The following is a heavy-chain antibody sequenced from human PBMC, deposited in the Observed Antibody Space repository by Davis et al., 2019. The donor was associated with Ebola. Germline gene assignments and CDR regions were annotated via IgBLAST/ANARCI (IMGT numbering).Heavy chain of an antibody. CDR2: VHTGNGDT. CDR3: ARGWSYALDY. D-gene: IGHD4-17*01. J-gene: IGHJ4*02. Sequence: ASVKVSCKASGYTFTSNHIHWVRQAPGRRLEWMGWVHTGNGDTKYSETFQDRVTITRDTSANTVYMDLSNLKSEDTAVYHCARGWSYALDYWGQGTLVTVSS. V-gene: IGHV1-3*04. CDR1: GYTFTSNH.